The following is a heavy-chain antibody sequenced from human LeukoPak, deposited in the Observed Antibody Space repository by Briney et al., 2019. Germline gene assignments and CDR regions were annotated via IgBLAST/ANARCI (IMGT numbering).Heavy chain of an antibody. CDR1: GGSISSSSYY. D-gene: IGHD3-16*02. CDR2: IYYSGST. J-gene: IGHJ4*02. CDR3: ARPRLISYYFDY. Sequence: SETLSLTCTVSGGSISSSSYYWGRIRQPAGKGLEWIGSIYYSGSTYYNPSLKSRFTISVDTSKNQFSLKLSSVTAADPAVYYCARPRLISYYFDYWGQGTLVTVSS. V-gene: IGHV4-39*01.